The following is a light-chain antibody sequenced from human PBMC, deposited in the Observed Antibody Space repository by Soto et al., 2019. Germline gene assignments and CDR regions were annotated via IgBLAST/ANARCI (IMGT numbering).Light chain of an antibody. J-gene: IGKJ2*01. CDR2: SAS. V-gene: IGKV3-20*01. CDR1: QTVSSDY. CDR3: GHDGT. Sequence: IWLTQSPGTLALSPGVRAPLSCRASQTVSSDYFAWYQQKVGQAPRLLIYSASNRATGIPDRFSGSEAGADFTLTISRLEAVDFAVYYCGHDGTCGQGTKVEIK.